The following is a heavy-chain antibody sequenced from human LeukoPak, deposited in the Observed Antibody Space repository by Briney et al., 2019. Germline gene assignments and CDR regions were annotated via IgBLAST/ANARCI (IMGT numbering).Heavy chain of an antibody. CDR1: GFTFSSYE. Sequence: GPLRLSCAASGFTFSSYEMNWVRQAPGKGLQWVSDISSSGTTIYYADSVKGRFTISRDNAKNSLYLQMNSLRAEDTAVYYCARKYCSTTSCLFDNWGQGTLVTVSS. D-gene: IGHD2-2*01. CDR2: ISSSGTTI. V-gene: IGHV3-48*03. CDR3: ARKYCSTTSCLFDN. J-gene: IGHJ4*02.